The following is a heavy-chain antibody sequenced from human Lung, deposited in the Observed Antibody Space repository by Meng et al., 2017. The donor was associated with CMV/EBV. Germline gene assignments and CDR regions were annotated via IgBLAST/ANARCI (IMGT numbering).Heavy chain of an antibody. J-gene: IGHJ5*02. CDR1: GYTFTNYG. Sequence: ASVKVSCKASGYTFTNYGINWVRQAPGQGLEWMGWIRVYNGDTKYAQKFQGRVTMTTDTSTSTAYMELRSLRSDDTAVYYCARRGPSYCGVDCLAWFDPWGQGXLVTVSS. V-gene: IGHV1-18*01. CDR2: IRVYNGDT. D-gene: IGHD2-21*01. CDR3: ARRGPSYCGVDCLAWFDP.